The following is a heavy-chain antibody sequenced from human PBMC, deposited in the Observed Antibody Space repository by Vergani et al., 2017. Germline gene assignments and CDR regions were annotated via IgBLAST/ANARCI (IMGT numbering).Heavy chain of an antibody. Sequence: QVQLVQSGAEVKKPGSSVKVSCKASGGTFSSYAISWVRQAPGQGLEWMGGIIPIFGIANYAQKFQGRVTITADESTSTAYMELSSLRSEDTAVYYCARDMVDTAMVTDYYYGMDVWGQGTTVTVSS. V-gene: IGHV1-69*01. CDR3: ARDMVDTAMVTDYYYGMDV. J-gene: IGHJ6*02. CDR2: IIPIFGIA. CDR1: GGTFSSYA. D-gene: IGHD5-18*01.